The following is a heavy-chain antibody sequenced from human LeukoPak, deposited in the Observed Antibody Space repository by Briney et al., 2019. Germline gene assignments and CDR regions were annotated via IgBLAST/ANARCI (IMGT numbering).Heavy chain of an antibody. J-gene: IGHJ4*02. Sequence: GGSLRLSCAASGFSFSSYWMTWVRQAPGKGLEWVANIGKAGNGDYYVDSVKGRFTISRDNAKNSLYLQMNSLRAEDTALYYCARDLDFHNFDYWGQGALVTVSS. V-gene: IGHV3-7*01. CDR3: ARDLDFHNFDY. D-gene: IGHD2/OR15-2a*01. CDR2: IGKAGNGD. CDR1: GFSFSSYW.